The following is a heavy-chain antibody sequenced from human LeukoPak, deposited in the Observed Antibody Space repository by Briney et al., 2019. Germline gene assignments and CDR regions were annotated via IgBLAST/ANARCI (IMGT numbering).Heavy chain of an antibody. Sequence: SVKVSCKASGGTFSSYAISWVRQAPGQGLEWMGGIIPIFGTANYAQKFQGRVTITADESTSTAYMELSSLRSEDTAVYYCARVAVVPAATVWAFDIWGQGTMVTVSS. CDR3: ARVAVVPAATVWAFDI. CDR2: IIPIFGTA. J-gene: IGHJ3*02. D-gene: IGHD2-2*01. V-gene: IGHV1-69*13. CDR1: GGTFSSYA.